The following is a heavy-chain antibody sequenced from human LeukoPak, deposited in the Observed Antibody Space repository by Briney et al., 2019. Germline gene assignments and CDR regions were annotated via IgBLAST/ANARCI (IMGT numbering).Heavy chain of an antibody. J-gene: IGHJ4*02. CDR2: IRSNGETT. D-gene: IGHD1-1*01. V-gene: IGHV3-23*01. CDR3: AKGQELDDGVFDS. Sequence: PGGSLRLSCTASGFTFSSLAMTWVRQAPGKGLEWVSTIRSNGETTYNADSVKGRFTISRDNSKNTLYLELNSLRVEDTATFYCAKGQELDDGVFDSWGQGTMVTVSS. CDR1: GFTFSSLA.